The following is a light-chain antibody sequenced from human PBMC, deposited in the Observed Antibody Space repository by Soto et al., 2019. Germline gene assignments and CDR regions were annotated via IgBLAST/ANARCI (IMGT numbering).Light chain of an antibody. CDR2: DVS. CDR1: SSDVGGYNY. J-gene: IGLJ2*01. CDR3: SSYTSSSTLV. V-gene: IGLV2-14*01. Sequence: QSALTQPASVSGSPVQSITISCTGTSSDVGGYNYVSWYQQHPGKAPKLMIYDVSNRPSGVSNRFSGSKSGNTASLTISGLQAEDGADYYCSSYTSSSTLVFGGGTKLTVL.